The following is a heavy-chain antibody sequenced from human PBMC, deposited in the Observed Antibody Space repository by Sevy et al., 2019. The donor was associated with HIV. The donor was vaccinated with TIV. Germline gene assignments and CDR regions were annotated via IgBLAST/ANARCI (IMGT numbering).Heavy chain of an antibody. Sequence: SDTLSLTCSVSGDSITSSSYSWGWIRQPPGKGLEWIGIIYYRGNTYYNPSLKSRVTIFVDTSKNHFSLKLTSVTAADTAFYYCARRAYGSSHYFDYWGQGTLVTVSS. CDR2: IYYRGNT. J-gene: IGHJ4*02. D-gene: IGHD6-13*01. CDR1: GDSITSSSYS. CDR3: ARRAYGSSHYFDY. V-gene: IGHV4-39*02.